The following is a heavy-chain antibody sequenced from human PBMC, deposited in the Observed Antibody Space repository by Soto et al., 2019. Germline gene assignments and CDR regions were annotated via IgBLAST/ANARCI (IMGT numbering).Heavy chain of an antibody. Sequence: SETLSLTCTVSGGSISSGGYYWSWIRQHPGKGLEWIGYIYYSGSTYYNPSLKSRVTISVDTSKNQFSLKLSSVTAADTAVYYCARAQFVGSWSYYNLYWFSPWGQGTLVPVSS. D-gene: IGHD3-10*01. CDR3: ARAQFVGSWSYYNLYWFSP. J-gene: IGHJ5*02. V-gene: IGHV4-31*03. CDR2: IYYSGST. CDR1: GGSISSGGYY.